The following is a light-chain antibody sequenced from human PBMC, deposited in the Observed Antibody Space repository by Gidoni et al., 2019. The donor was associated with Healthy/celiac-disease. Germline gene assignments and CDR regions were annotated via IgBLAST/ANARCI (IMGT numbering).Light chain of an antibody. CDR3: QTWGTGIRV. V-gene: IGLV4-69*01. CDR1: SGHSSYA. Sequence: QLVLTQSPSASASLGASVKLTCTLSSGHSSYAIAWHQQQPEKSPRYLMKLNSDGSHSKGDGIPDRFSGSSSGAERYLTIPSLQSEDEADYYCQTWGTGIRVFGGGTKLTVL. J-gene: IGLJ3*02. CDR2: LNSDGSH.